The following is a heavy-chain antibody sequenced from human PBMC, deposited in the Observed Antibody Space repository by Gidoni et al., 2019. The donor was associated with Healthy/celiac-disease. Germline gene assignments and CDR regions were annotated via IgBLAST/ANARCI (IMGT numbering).Heavy chain of an antibody. V-gene: IGHV3-21*01. D-gene: IGHD3-10*01. CDR1: GFTFSSYS. J-gene: IGHJ4*02. CDR3: ARPYYYGSGTHLPGY. Sequence: EVQLVESGGGLVKPGGSLRLSCAASGFTFSSYSMNWVRQAPGKGLEWVSSISSSSSYIYYADSVKGRFTISRDNAKNSLCLQMNSLRAEDTAVYYCARPYYYGSGTHLPGYWGQGTLVTVSS. CDR2: ISSSSSYI.